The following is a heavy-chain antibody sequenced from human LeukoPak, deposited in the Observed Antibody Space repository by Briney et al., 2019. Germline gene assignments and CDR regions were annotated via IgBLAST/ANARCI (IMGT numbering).Heavy chain of an antibody. CDR3: ARDRYGGNYYYYYYMDV. V-gene: IGHV4-59*01. J-gene: IGHJ6*03. D-gene: IGHD4-23*01. CDR1: GGSISSYY. CDR2: IYYSGST. Sequence: SETLSLTCTVSGGSISSYYWSWIRQPPGKGLEWIGYIYYSGSTNYNPSLKSRVTISVDTSKNQFSLKLGSVTAAGTAVYYCARDRYGGNYYYYYYMDVWGKGTTVTVSS.